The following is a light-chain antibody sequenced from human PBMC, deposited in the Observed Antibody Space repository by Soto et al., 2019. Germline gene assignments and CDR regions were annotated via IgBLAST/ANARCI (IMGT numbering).Light chain of an antibody. CDR1: QSVSSSF. V-gene: IGKV3-20*01. CDR3: QHYDNSPRT. J-gene: IGKJ2*01. Sequence: EIVLTQSPGTLSLSPGERATLSCRASQSVSSSFLAWYQQKPGQAPRLLIYGASSRATGIPDRFSGSGSGTDFTITSSRLGPKGFAVYYCQHYDNSPRTFGQGTKLEIK. CDR2: GAS.